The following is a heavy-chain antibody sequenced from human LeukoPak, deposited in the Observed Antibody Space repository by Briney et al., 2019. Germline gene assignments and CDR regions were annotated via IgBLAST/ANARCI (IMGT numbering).Heavy chain of an antibody. CDR2: INPSGGST. CDR3: ARVRGSSWPTYYFDY. J-gene: IGHJ4*02. Sequence: APVKVSCKASGYTFTSYYMHWVRQAPGQGLEWMGIINPSGGSTSYAQKFQGRVTMTRDTSTSTVYMELSSLRSEDTAVYYCARVRGSSWPTYYFDYWGQGTLVTVSS. D-gene: IGHD6-13*01. CDR1: GYTFTSYY. V-gene: IGHV1-46*01.